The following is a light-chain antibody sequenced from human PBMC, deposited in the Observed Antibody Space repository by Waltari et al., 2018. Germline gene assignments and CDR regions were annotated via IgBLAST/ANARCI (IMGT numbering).Light chain of an antibody. V-gene: IGLV3-19*01. Sequence: SSELTQDPAVSVALGQTVRITCQGDSLRSYYASWYQQKPGQAPVLVISGKNNPPSGIPDRVSGSSSGNTASLTITGAQAEDEADYYCNSRDSSGNHPVVFGGGTKLTVL. CDR2: GKN. CDR1: SLRSYY. J-gene: IGLJ2*01. CDR3: NSRDSSGNHPVV.